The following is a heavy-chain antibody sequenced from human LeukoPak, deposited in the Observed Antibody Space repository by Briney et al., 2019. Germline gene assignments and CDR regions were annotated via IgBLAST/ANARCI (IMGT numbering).Heavy chain of an antibody. CDR2: IYSSGST. V-gene: IGHV4-59*08. Sequence: SETLSLTCTVSGGSISNYWSWIRQPPGKGLEWIGDIYSSGSTNYNPSLKSRVTISVDTSNNHSSLRLSSVTAADTAVYYCVRHPPTPGGGTFYYVDVWGKGTTVTVSS. J-gene: IGHJ6*03. CDR1: GGSISNY. D-gene: IGHD3-16*01. CDR3: VRHPPTPGGGTFYYVDV.